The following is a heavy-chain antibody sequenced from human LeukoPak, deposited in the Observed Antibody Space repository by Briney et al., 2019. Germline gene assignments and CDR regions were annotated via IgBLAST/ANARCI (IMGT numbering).Heavy chain of an antibody. D-gene: IGHD5-18*01. J-gene: IGHJ4*02. V-gene: IGHV4-39*01. CDR2: IYYTGTT. CDR3: ARATAITYFDY. CDR1: SGSMSSTTYY. Sequence: SETLSLTCSVSSGSMSSTTYYWNWIRQPPGKRLEYIGSIYYTGTTYYNPSLKSRVTISEDTSKNQFSLKLSSVAAADTAVYYCARATAITYFDYWGQGTLVTVSS.